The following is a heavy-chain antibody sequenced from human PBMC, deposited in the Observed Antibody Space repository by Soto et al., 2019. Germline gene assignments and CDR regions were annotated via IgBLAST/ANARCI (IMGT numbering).Heavy chain of an antibody. CDR1: GGXISSGDYY. J-gene: IGHJ4*02. CDR2: IYYSGSN. D-gene: IGHD3-10*01. CDR3: ARDLLKGPFDY. Sequence: LSLTCTFSGGXISSGDYYWSWIRQPPGKGLEWIGYIYYSGSNYYNQSLKSRVTISVDTSKDQFSLKMSSVTAADTAVYYCARDLLKGPFDYWGQGTLVTVSS. V-gene: IGHV4-30-4*01.